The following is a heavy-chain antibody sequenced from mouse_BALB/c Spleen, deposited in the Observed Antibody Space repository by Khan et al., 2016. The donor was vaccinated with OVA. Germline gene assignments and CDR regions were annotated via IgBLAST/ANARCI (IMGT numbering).Heavy chain of an antibody. V-gene: IGHV1S81*02. D-gene: IGHD2-2*01. CDR2: INPSSGGT. J-gene: IGHJ3*01. CDR1: GYTFTSYY. CDR3: TRSGYGSFAY. Sequence: QVRLQQSGAELVKPGASVRLSCKASGYTFTSYYLYWVKQRPGQGLEWIGDINPSSGGTNCNEKFKSKATLTVDKSSSTAYIQLNSLTSEDSAVYYCTRSGYGSFAYWGQGTLVTVSA.